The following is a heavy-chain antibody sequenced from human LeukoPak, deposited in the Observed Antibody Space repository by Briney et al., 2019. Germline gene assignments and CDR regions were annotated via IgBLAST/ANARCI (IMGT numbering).Heavy chain of an antibody. V-gene: IGHV3-48*01. Sequence: GGSLRLSCGASGFSFSSYNMNWVRQAPGKGLDWVSYISVTTATYYADSVRGRFTISRDDAKSSLYLHMNSLRAEDTAVYFCVRDHDWAFVYWGQGTLVTVSS. CDR2: ISVTTAT. D-gene: IGHD3-9*01. CDR1: GFSFSSYN. CDR3: VRDHDWAFVY. J-gene: IGHJ4*02.